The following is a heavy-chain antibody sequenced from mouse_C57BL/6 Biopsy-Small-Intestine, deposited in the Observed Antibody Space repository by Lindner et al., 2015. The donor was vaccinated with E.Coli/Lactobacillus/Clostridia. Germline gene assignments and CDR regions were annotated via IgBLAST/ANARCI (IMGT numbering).Heavy chain of an antibody. CDR1: GYAFNNFL. CDR2: INPGSGGT. D-gene: IGHD2-1*01. J-gene: IGHJ3*01. CDR3: ATYGNFAY. Sequence: VQLQESGAELVRPGTSAKVSCKASGYAFNNFLIEWVKQRPGQGLEWIGVINPGSGGTDYSEKFKAKATLTADKSSTTAYIQLSSLTSEDSAVYFCATYGNFAYWGQGTLVTVSA. V-gene: IGHV1-54*01.